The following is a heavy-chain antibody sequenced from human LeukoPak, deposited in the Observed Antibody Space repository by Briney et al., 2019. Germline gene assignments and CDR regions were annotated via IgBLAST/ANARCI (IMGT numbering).Heavy chain of an antibody. CDR3: AVRSGTYSFDC. Sequence: GGSLRLSCAASGFTISAYSPNWVRQAPGKGLEWVSYISSTSSTIYYADSVKGRFTISRDNAKNSLYLQMNSLRAEDTAVYYCAVRSGTYSFDCWGQGTLVTVSS. J-gene: IGHJ4*02. D-gene: IGHD1-26*01. V-gene: IGHV3-48*01. CDR1: GFTISAYS. CDR2: ISSTSSTI.